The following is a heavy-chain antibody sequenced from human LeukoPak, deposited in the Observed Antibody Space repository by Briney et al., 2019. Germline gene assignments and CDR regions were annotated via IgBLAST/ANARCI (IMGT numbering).Heavy chain of an antibody. CDR2: IWYDGSNK. J-gene: IGHJ4*02. CDR3: AAGVPETSGSLDY. V-gene: IGHV3-33*01. Sequence: PGRSLRLSCAASGFTFSSYGMHWVRQAPGKGLEWVAVIWYDGSNKYYADSVKGRFTISRGNAKNSLYLQMNSLRAGDTAVYYCAAGVPETSGSLDYWGQGTLVTVSS. CDR1: GFTFSSYG. D-gene: IGHD1-26*01.